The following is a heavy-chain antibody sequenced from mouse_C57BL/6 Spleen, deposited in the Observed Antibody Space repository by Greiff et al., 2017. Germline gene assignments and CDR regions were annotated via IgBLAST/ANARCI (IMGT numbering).Heavy chain of an antibody. CDR2: IDPEDGET. J-gene: IGHJ3*01. CDR1: GFNIKDYY. V-gene: IGHV14-2*01. CDR3: ARETY. Sequence: EVQLQQSGAELVKPGASVKLSCTASGFNIKDYYMHWVKQRTEQGLEWIGRIDPEDGETKYAPTFQGKATITADTSSNTAYLQLSSLTAEYTAVYYCARETYWGQGTLVTVAA.